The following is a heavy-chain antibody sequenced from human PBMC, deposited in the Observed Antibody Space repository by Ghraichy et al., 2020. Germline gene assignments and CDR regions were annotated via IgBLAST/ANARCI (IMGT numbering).Heavy chain of an antibody. CDR3: SRVAYDILTGYSGLKGWFDP. CDR2: IGAYNGNT. V-gene: IGHV1-18*04. CDR1: GYTFTSYG. J-gene: IGHJ5*02. Sequence: ASVKVSCKASGYTFTSYGISWVRQAPGQGLEWMGWIGAYNGNTNYAQKLQGRVTMTTDTSTSTAYMELRSLRSDDTAVYYCSRVAYDILTGYSGLKGWFDPWGQGTLVTVSS. D-gene: IGHD3-9*01.